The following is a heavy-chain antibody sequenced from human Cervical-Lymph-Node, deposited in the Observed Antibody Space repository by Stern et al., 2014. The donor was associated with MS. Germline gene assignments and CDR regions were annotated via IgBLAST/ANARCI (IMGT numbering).Heavy chain of an antibody. CDR2: IDWDDDK. J-gene: IGHJ4*02. CDR1: GFSLNTSGLR. D-gene: IGHD3-10*01. Sequence: QITLKESGPALVKPTETLTLTCSFSGFSLNTSGLRVSWIRQPPGKALQWLARIDWDDDKFYSPSLTTRLNISKDTSKNLVVLTLANVDPVDTATYYCVRYPKGYNYGHFDYWGLGTLVTVSS. V-gene: IGHV2-70*04. CDR3: VRYPKGYNYGHFDY.